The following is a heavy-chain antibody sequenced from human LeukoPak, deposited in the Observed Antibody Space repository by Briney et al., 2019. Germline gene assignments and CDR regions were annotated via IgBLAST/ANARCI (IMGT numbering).Heavy chain of an antibody. Sequence: RGSLTLSCPASGFTFTSYGMHWVRQARGKGLDWVAVISYEGSNKYYADSVKGRFTISRHSSKNPLFLHTNRQRAEDTAVYYVSKGTLDAYYYSYIDVWGKGTTVTVP. CDR3: SKGTLDAYYYSYIDV. D-gene: IGHD3-9*01. J-gene: IGHJ6*03. CDR1: GFTFTSYG. V-gene: IGHV3-30*02. CDR2: ISYEGSNK.